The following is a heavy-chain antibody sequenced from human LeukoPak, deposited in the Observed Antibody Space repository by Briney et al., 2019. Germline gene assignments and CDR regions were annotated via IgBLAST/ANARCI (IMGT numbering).Heavy chain of an antibody. Sequence: ASVKVSCKASGYTFTSYYMHWVRQAPGQGLEWMGIINPSGGSTTYAQKFQGRVTMTRDTSTSTVYMELSSLRSEDTAVYYCAREESGGYFDYWGQRTLVTVSS. CDR3: AREESGGYFDY. CDR2: INPSGGST. J-gene: IGHJ4*02. CDR1: GYTFTSYY. D-gene: IGHD2-8*02. V-gene: IGHV1-46*01.